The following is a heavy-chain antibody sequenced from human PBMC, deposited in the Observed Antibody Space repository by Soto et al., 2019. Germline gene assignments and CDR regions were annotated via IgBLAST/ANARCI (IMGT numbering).Heavy chain of an antibody. CDR2: ISGSGGNT. CDR3: AKDTSTSGWYRQDV. CDR1: GFTFSSYA. J-gene: IGHJ6*02. Sequence: GGSLRLSCAASGFTFSSYAMSWVRQAPGKGLEWVSTISGSGGNTFYADSVKGRFTISRDNSKNTLYLQMNNLRAEDTAVYYCAKDTSTSGWYRQDVWGQGTTVTVSS. V-gene: IGHV3-23*01. D-gene: IGHD6-19*01.